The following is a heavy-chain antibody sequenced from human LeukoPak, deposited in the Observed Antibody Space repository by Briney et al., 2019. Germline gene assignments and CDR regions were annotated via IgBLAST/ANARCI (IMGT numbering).Heavy chain of an antibody. J-gene: IGHJ4*02. CDR1: GGSISSYY. V-gene: IGHV4-59*01. D-gene: IGHD4-17*01. CDR2: TYYSGST. CDR3: ARDGDYGDFDY. Sequence: SETLSLTCTVSGGSISSYYWSWIRQPPGKGLEWIGYTYYSGSTNYNPSLKSRVTISVDTSKNQFSLKLSSVTAADTAVYYCARDGDYGDFDYWGQGTLVTVSS.